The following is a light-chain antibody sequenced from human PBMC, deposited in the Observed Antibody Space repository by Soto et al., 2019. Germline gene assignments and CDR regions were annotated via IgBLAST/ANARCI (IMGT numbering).Light chain of an antibody. CDR2: GAS. CDR3: QQCDDGPRT. Sequence: EIVMTQSPATLSVSPGERATLSCRASQSVGNNLAWYQQKPGQPPRLLIHGASTRATGIPARFSGSGSGTEFALTISSLQSEDFAGYYCQQCDDGPRTFGQGTKVEIK. J-gene: IGKJ1*01. V-gene: IGKV3-15*01. CDR1: QSVGNN.